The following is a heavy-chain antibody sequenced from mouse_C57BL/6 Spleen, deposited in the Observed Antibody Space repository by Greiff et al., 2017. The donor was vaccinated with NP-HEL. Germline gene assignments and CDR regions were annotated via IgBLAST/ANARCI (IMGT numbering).Heavy chain of an antibody. D-gene: IGHD1-1*01. Sequence: VKLQESGAELARPGASVKLSCKASGYTFTSYGISWVKQRTGQGLEWIGEIYPRSGNTYYNEKFKGKATLTADKSSSTAYMELRSLTSEDSAVYFCARATVVATEAMDYWGQGTSVTVSS. J-gene: IGHJ4*01. CDR1: GYTFTSYG. CDR3: ARATVVATEAMDY. CDR2: IYPRSGNT. V-gene: IGHV1-81*01.